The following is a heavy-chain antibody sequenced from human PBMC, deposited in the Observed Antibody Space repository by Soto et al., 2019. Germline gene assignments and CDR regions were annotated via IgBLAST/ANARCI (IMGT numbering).Heavy chain of an antibody. CDR1: GFIFSSYT. V-gene: IGHV3-21*01. CDR3: AREGFSSGWYEGGVGDYYYYMDV. CDR2: ISSSSSYI. D-gene: IGHD6-19*01. J-gene: IGHJ6*03. Sequence: PGGSLRLSCAASGFIFSSYTMHWVRQAPGKGLEWVSSISSSSSYIYYADSVKGRFTISRDNAKNSLYLQMNSLRDEHKAVYYCAREGFSSGWYEGGVGDYYYYMDVWGKGTAATVSS.